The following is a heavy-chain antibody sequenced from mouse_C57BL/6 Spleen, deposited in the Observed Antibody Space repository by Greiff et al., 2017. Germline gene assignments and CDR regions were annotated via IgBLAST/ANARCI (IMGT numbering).Heavy chain of an antibody. CDR1: GFNIKDDY. D-gene: IGHD1-1*01. V-gene: IGHV14-4*01. CDR3: TTSTTVVAPDY. Sequence: VHVKQSGAELVRPGASVKLSCTASGFNIKDDYMHWVKQRPEQGLEWIGWIDPENGDTEYASKFQGKATITADTSSNTAYLQLSSLTSEDTAVYYCTTSTTVVAPDYWGQGTTLTVSS. CDR2: IDPENGDT. J-gene: IGHJ2*01.